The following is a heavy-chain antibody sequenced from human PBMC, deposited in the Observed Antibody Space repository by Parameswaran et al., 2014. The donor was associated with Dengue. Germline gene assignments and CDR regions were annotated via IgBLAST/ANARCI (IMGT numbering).Heavy chain of an antibody. V-gene: IGHV4-59*01. CDR2: IYYSGST. CDR3: ARDVYYYDSSGYPAYYFDY. J-gene: IGHJ4*02. Sequence: WIRQPPGKGLEWIGYIYYSGSTNYNPSLKSRVTISVDTSKNQFSLKLSSVTAADTAVYYCARDVYYYDSSGYPAYYFDYWGQGTLVTVSS. D-gene: IGHD3-22*01.